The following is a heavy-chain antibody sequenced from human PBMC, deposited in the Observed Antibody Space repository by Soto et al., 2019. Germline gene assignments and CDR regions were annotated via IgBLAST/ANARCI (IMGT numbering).Heavy chain of an antibody. CDR3: ARGPQLTGLGDRGYYGMDV. Sequence: QVHLVQSGAEVKKPGASVTFPCKASGYTFSNYYMHWVRQAPGQGLEWVGIINPSGGGTTYAQNSQGRVTTTTDTTTSTVYMELKSLRSADTAVYYCARGPQLTGLGDRGYYGMDVWGHGTTVTVSS. V-gene: IGHV1-46*01. J-gene: IGHJ6*02. CDR2: INPSGGGT. CDR1: GYTFSNYY. D-gene: IGHD4-17*01.